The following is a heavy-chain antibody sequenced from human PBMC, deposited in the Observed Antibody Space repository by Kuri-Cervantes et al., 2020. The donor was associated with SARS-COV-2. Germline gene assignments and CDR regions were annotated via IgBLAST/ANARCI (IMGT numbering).Heavy chain of an antibody. D-gene: IGHD3-22*01. J-gene: IGHJ3*02. Sequence: SETLSLTCTVSGGSVSSGSYYWSWMRQPPGKGLEWIGYIYYSGSNKYNPSLKSRVTISVDTSKNQFSLKLSSVTAADTAVYYCARSTPFRRLVVISQGGAFDIWGQGTMVTVSS. V-gene: IGHV4-61*01. CDR1: GGSVSSGSYY. CDR2: IYYSGSN. CDR3: ARSTPFRRLVVISQGGAFDI.